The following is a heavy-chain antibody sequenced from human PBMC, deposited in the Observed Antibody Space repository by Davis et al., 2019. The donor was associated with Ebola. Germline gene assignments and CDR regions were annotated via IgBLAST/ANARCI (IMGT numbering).Heavy chain of an antibody. Sequence: SETLSLTCAVYIGAFNGYYWTWIRQPPGKGLEWIGEINHSGSAKYNPSLKSRVTMSVDTSKNQFSLKLSSVTAADTAVYYCARHCSSTSCSWFDPWGQGTLVTVFS. V-gene: IGHV4-34*01. CDR1: IGAFNGYY. D-gene: IGHD2-2*01. CDR3: ARHCSSTSCSWFDP. CDR2: INHSGSA. J-gene: IGHJ5*02.